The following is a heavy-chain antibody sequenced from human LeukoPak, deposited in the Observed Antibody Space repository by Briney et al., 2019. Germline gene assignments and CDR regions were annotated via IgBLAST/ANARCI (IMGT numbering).Heavy chain of an antibody. Sequence: GGSLRLSCAASGFTFNTYAMSWVRQAPGRGLEWVSAISGGGRTTYYADSVKGRFTISRDSSKETLYLQMNGLRAEDTAVYYCAKDPQDDAFDIWGQGTMVTVSS. V-gene: IGHV3-23*01. CDR1: GFTFNTYA. J-gene: IGHJ3*02. CDR2: ISGGGRTT. CDR3: AKDPQDDAFDI.